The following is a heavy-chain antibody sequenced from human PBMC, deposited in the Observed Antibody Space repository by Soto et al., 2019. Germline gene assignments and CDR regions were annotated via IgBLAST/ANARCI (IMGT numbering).Heavy chain of an antibody. Sequence: SETPSLNCAVSGGSIRSGGYSWSWVRQPPGKGLEWIGYIYHSGSTYYNPSLKSRVTISVDRSKNQFSLKLSSVTAADTAVYYCARVPQYYDFWSGYPDVWGQGTTVT. CDR3: ARVPQYYDFWSGYPDV. J-gene: IGHJ6*01. V-gene: IGHV4-30-2*01. CDR1: GGSIRSGGYS. D-gene: IGHD3-3*01. CDR2: IYHSGST.